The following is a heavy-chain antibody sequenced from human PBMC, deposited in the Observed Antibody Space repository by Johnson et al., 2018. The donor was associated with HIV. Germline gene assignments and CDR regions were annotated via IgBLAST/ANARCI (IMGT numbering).Heavy chain of an antibody. D-gene: IGHD2-8*02. V-gene: IGHV3-23*04. J-gene: IGHJ3*02. CDR1: GFTFSSYA. Sequence: EVRLVESGGGLVQPGGSLRLSCAASGFTFSSYAMSWVRQAPGKGLEWVSAISGSGGSTYYADSVKGRFPISIDNSKNTLYLQMNSLRAEDTAVYYCARDNEDIVLVGAFDIWGQGTMVTVSS. CDR2: ISGSGGST. CDR3: ARDNEDIVLVGAFDI.